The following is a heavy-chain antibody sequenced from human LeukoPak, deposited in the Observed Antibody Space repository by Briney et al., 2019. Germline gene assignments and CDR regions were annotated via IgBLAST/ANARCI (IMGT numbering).Heavy chain of an antibody. D-gene: IGHD5/OR15-5a*01. V-gene: IGHV1-46*03. CDR2: INPSGGST. J-gene: IGHJ3*02. CDR3: ARVRGSKRAHYDAFDI. CDR1: GYTFTSYY. Sequence: ASVKVSCKASGYTFTSYYMHWVRQAPGQGLEWMGIINPSGGSTSYAQKFQGRVTMTRDTSTSTVYMELSSLRSEDTAVYYCARVRGSKRAHYDAFDIWGQGTMVTVSS.